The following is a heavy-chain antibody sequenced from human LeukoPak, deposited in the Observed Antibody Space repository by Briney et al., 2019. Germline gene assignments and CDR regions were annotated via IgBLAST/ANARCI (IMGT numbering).Heavy chain of an antibody. V-gene: IGHV3-23*01. CDR2: ITGSGDTT. CDR1: GFIFRNYA. J-gene: IGHJ4*02. D-gene: IGHD3-9*01. CDR3: AKWGDYDILTGYYVSDF. Sequence: GGSLRLSCAASGFIFRNYAMSWVRQAPGKGLEWVSAITGSGDTTCYADSVKGRFTTSRDNSKNTPYVEMNTLRAEDTAVYYCAKWGDYDILTGYYVSDFWGQGTLVTVSS.